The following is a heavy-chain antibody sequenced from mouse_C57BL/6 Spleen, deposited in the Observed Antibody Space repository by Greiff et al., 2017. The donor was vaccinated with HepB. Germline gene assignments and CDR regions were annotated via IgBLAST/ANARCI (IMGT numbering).Heavy chain of an antibody. D-gene: IGHD2-3*01. J-gene: IGHJ3*01. V-gene: IGHV1-9*01. CDR3: ATYYDGGFAY. CDR1: GYTFTGYW. CDR2: ILPGSGST. Sequence: VQLQQSGAELMKPGASVKLSCKAPGYTFTGYWLEWVKQRPGHGLEWIGEILPGSGSTTYNEKFKGKATFPADTSSNTAYMQLSSLTTEDSAIYYCATYYDGGFAYWGQGTLVTVSA.